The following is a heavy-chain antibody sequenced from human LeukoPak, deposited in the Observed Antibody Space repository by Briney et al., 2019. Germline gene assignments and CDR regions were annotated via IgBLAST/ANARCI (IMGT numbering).Heavy chain of an antibody. Sequence: SETLSLTCAVSGGSISSYYWGWIRQPAGKGLEWIGRIYSSGSTNYNPSLKNRVTMSVDTSKNQFSLKLSSVTAADTAVYYCARVSVSGTYDYWGQGTLVTVSS. V-gene: IGHV4-4*07. CDR1: GGSISSYY. CDR3: ARVSVSGTYDY. D-gene: IGHD5/OR15-5a*01. J-gene: IGHJ4*02. CDR2: IYSSGST.